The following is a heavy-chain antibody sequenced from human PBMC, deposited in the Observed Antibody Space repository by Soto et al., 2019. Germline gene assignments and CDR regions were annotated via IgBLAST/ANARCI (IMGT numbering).Heavy chain of an antibody. CDR1: GYTFTRNG. D-gene: IGHD6-19*01. Sequence: ASVKVSCKGSGYTFTRNGIAWGRQAPGQGLEWMGWISVSNSYTKYAGEFQGRVTMTTDTSTSTAYMELGSLSSDDTAVYFCARDEQWQIDYWGQGTLVTVSS. CDR3: ARDEQWQIDY. J-gene: IGHJ4*02. CDR2: ISVSNSYT. V-gene: IGHV1-18*04.